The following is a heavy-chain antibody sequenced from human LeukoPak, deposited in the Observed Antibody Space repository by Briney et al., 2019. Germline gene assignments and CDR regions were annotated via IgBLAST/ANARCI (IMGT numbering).Heavy chain of an antibody. V-gene: IGHV3-11*04. D-gene: IGHD1-1*01. J-gene: IGHJ6*03. CDR1: GFTFSDSN. CDR3: AKAPPGDNREGNYYMDV. Sequence: GGSLRLSCAASGFTFSDSNINWIRQALGKGLEGLSYISRSGVNISSADSVKGQFTISRDNAKSTLYLQMNSLRAEDTAVYFCAKAPPGDNREGNYYMDVWGKGTTVTVSS. CDR2: ISRSGVNI.